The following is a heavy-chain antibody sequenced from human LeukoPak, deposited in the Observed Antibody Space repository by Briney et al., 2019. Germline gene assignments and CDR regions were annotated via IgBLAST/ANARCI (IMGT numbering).Heavy chain of an antibody. V-gene: IGHV3-30-3*01. CDR1: GFTFSSYA. CDR2: ISYDGSNK. CDR3: ARDGSSGWTWYFDY. J-gene: IGHJ4*02. Sequence: GRSLRLSCAASGFTFSSYAMHWVRQAPGKGLEWVAVISYDGSNKYYADSVKGRFTISRDNSKNTLYLQMNSLRAEDTAVYYCARDGSSGWTWYFDYWGQGTLVTVSS. D-gene: IGHD6-19*01.